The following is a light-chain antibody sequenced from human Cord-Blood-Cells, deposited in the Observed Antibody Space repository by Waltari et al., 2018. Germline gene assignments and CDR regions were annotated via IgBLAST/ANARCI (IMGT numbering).Light chain of an antibody. J-gene: IGKJ2*03. CDR2: AAS. CDR3: QQSYSTLPS. Sequence: DIQMTQSPPSLSASVGDRVTSTCRASQSISSYLNWYQQTPGKAPKLLISAASSLQSGVPSRFSGSGSGTDFTLTISSLQPEDFATYYCQQSYSTLPSFGQGTKLEIK. CDR1: QSISSY. V-gene: IGKV1-39*01.